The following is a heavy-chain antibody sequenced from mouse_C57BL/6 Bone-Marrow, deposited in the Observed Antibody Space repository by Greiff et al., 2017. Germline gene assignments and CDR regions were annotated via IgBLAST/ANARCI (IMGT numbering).Heavy chain of an antibody. CDR1: GYTFTSYW. J-gene: IGHJ4*01. Sequence: QVQLQQPGAELVKPGASVKLSCKASGYTFTSYWMQWVKQRPGQGLEWIGELDPSDSYTNYNQKFKGKATLTVDTSSSTAYMQISSLTSEDSAVYYCARPDYYGPMDYWGQGTSVTGSS. D-gene: IGHD1-2*01. V-gene: IGHV1-50*01. CDR2: LDPSDSYT. CDR3: ARPDYYGPMDY.